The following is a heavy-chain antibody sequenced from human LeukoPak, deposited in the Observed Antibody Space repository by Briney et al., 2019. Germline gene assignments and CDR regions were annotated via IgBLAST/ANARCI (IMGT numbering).Heavy chain of an antibody. V-gene: IGHV1-2*02. CDR2: INPNSGGA. Sequence: ASVKVSCKASGYTFTGYYMHWVRQAPGQGLEWMGWINPNSGGANYAQKFQGRVTVTRDTSISTAYMELSRLRSDDTAVYYCARRYCSGGSCYCDPWGQGTLVTVSS. CDR1: GYTFTGYY. CDR3: ARRYCSGGSCYCDP. J-gene: IGHJ5*02. D-gene: IGHD2-15*01.